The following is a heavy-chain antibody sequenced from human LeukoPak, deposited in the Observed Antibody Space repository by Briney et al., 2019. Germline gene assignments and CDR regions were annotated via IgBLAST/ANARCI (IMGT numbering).Heavy chain of an antibody. V-gene: IGHV3-23*01. D-gene: IGHD1-26*01. J-gene: IGHJ4*02. CDR2: ITGDGGGT. Sequence: GGSLRLSCVASGFTFRSSVMSWVRQAPGKRLEWVPAITGDGGGTNHADSVKGRFTISRENSKNTLYLQMDSLRAEDTAVYYCAKETSSGNFVTIDCWGQGTLVTVSS. CDR1: GFTFRSSV. CDR3: AKETSSGNFVTIDC.